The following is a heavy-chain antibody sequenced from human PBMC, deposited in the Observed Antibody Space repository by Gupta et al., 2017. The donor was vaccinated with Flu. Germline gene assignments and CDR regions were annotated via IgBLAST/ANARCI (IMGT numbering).Heavy chain of an antibody. Sequence: EVQLVESGGGLVQPGESLRLSCVASGFNFNVYWMNWFRQAPGKRLEWVGNMRPDGREMYYVDSLRGRFTISRDNAQNSVYLQMDNLQIGDTAVYYCARDAYPRTADYWGQGTLVTVSS. CDR2: MRPDGREM. CDR3: ARDAYPRTADY. V-gene: IGHV3-7*04. CDR1: GFNFNVYW. D-gene: IGHD2-21*01. J-gene: IGHJ4*02.